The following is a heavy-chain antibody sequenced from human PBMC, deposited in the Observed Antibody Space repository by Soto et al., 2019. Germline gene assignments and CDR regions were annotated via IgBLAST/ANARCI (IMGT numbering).Heavy chain of an antibody. CDR3: ARDYDCSGGSCYSNWFDP. J-gene: IGHJ5*02. CDR2: ISHSGST. V-gene: IGHV4-31*03. D-gene: IGHD2-15*01. Sequence: SETLSLTCTVSGGSIGSAAYYWSWIRQHPGEGLEWIGYISHSGSTYYNPSLKSRVIISVDTSKNQFSLSLTSVTAADTAVYYCARDYDCSGGSCYSNWFDPWGQGTLVTVSS. CDR1: GGSIGSAAYY.